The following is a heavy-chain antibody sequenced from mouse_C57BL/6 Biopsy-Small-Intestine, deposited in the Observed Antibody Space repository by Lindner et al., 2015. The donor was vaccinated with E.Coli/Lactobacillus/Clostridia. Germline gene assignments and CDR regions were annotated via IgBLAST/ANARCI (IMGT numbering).Heavy chain of an antibody. CDR2: IYPRDGST. CDR1: GYTFTSYD. J-gene: IGHJ3*01. CDR3: ARRDYYGSSVWFAY. D-gene: IGHD1-1*01. Sequence: VQLQESGPELVKPGASVKLSCKASGYTFTSYDINWVKQRPGQGLEWIGWIYPRDGSTKYNEKFKGKATLTVDTSSSTAYMELHSLTSEDSAVYFCARRDYYGSSVWFAYWGQGTLVTVSA. V-gene: IGHV1-85*01.